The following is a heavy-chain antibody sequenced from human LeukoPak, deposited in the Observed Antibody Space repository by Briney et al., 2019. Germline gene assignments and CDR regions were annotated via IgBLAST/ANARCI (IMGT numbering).Heavy chain of an antibody. CDR1: GYTLTDYY. CDR3: AGLPRYNWNEPLYY. V-gene: IGHV1-2*02. CDR2: INPNSGGT. J-gene: IGHJ4*02. Sequence: ASVKVSCKASGYTLTDYYMHWVRQAPGQGLEWMGWINPNSGGTKYAQKFQGRVTMTRDTSISTAYMELSRLTYDDTAVYYCAGLPRYNWNEPLYYWGQGTLVTVSS. D-gene: IGHD1-20*01.